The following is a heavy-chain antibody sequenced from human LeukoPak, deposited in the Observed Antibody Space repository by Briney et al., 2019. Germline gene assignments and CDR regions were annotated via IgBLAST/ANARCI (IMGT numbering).Heavy chain of an antibody. J-gene: IGHJ4*02. CDR1: GFTFSSYA. V-gene: IGHV3-23*01. CDR2: ISGSGGST. Sequence: GGSLRLSCAASGFTFSSYAMSWVRQAPGKRLEWVSAISGSGGSTYYADSVKGRFTISRDNAKNSLYLQMNSLRAEDTAVYYCAVDGDGFDYWGQGTLVTVSS. D-gene: IGHD3-9*01. CDR3: AVDGDGFDY.